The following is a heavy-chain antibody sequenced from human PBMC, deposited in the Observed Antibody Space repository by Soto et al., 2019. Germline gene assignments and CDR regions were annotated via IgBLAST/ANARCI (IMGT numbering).Heavy chain of an antibody. Sequence: QVQLVQSGAEVKKPGASVKVSCKASGYTFTSCAMHWVRQAPGQRLEWMGWINAGNGNTKYSPKFQGRVTITRDTSASTAYMELSSLRSEDTAVYYCARDLTLPRYCSGGSCFSPVIGYWGQGTLVTVSS. J-gene: IGHJ4*02. D-gene: IGHD2-15*01. CDR1: GYTFTSCA. CDR2: INAGNGNT. CDR3: ARDLTLPRYCSGGSCFSPVIGY. V-gene: IGHV1-3*01.